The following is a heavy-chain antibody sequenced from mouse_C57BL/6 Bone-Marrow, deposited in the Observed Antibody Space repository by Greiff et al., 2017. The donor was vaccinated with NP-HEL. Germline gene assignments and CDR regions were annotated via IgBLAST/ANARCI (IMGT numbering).Heavy chain of an antibody. V-gene: IGHV1-42*01. Sequence: EVQVVESGPELVKPGASVKISCKASGYSFTGYYMNWVKQSPEKSLEWIGEINPSTGGTTYNQKFKAKATLTVDKSSSTAYMQLKSLTSEDSAVYYCASKGFAYWGQGTLVTVSA. D-gene: IGHD1-3*01. CDR1: GYSFTGYY. CDR3: ASKGFAY. CDR2: INPSTGGT. J-gene: IGHJ3*01.